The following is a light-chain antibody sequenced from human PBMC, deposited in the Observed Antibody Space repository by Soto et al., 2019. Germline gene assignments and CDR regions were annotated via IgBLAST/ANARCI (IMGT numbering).Light chain of an antibody. V-gene: IGKV1-39*01. Sequence: DIQMTQSPSSLSASVGDRVTITCRASQSISSSLNWYQQKPGKAPKLLLYAASSLQSGVPSRFSGSGSGTDFTLTISSLQPEDFATYYCQQSYRAFGQGTKVEI. J-gene: IGKJ1*01. CDR3: QQSYRA. CDR1: QSISSS. CDR2: AAS.